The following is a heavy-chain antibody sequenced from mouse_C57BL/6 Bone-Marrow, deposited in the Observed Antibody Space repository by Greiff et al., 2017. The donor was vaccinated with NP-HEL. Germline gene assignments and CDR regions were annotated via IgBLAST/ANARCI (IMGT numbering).Heavy chain of an antibody. CDR1: GYTFTSYW. CDR3: ARSSYYYGSSYDY. D-gene: IGHD1-1*01. Sequence: QVQLQQPGAELVKPGASVKMSCKASGYTFTSYWITWVKQRPGQGLEWIGDIYPGSGSTNYNEKFKSKATLTVDTSSSTAYMQLGSLTSEDSAVYYCARSSYYYGSSYDYWGQGTTLTVSS. J-gene: IGHJ2*01. V-gene: IGHV1-55*01. CDR2: IYPGSGST.